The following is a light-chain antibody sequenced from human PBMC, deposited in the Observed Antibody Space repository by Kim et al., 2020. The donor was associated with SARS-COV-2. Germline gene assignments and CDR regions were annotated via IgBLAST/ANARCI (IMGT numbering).Light chain of an antibody. V-gene: IGLV4-60*03. CDR1: SGHSSYI. Sequence: QPVLTQSSSAASSLGPSVKLICTLSSGHSSYIIAWHQQQPGKAPRYLMKLEGSGSYNKGSGVPDRFSGSSSGADRYLTISNLQSEDEADYYCETWDSNTRVFGGGTQLTVL. CDR2: LEGSGSY. CDR3: ETWDSNTRV. J-gene: IGLJ3*02.